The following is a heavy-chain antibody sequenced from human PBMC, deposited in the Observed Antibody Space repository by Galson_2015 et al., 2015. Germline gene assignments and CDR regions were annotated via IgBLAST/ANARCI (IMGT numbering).Heavy chain of an antibody. CDR2: ISSSGSTI. D-gene: IGHD3-22*01. J-gene: IGHJ6*03. CDR1: GFTFSDYY. V-gene: IGHV3-11*01. CDR3: ARVSATYDSSGYYYYYYYMDV. Sequence: SLRLSCAASGFTFSDYYMSWIRQAPGKGLEWVSYISSSGSTIYYADSVKGRFTISRDNAKNSLYLQMNSLRAEDTAVYYCARVSATYDSSGYYYYYYYMDVWGKGTTVTVSS.